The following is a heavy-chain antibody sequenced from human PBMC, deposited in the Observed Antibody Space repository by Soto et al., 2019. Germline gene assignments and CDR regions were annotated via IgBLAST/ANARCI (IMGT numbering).Heavy chain of an antibody. CDR3: ATLAEDIVVVPAAIPHDY. CDR1: GGSFSGYY. V-gene: IGHV4-34*01. J-gene: IGHJ4*02. Sequence: SETLSLTCAVYGGSFSGYYWSWIRQPPGKGLEWIGEINHSGSTNYNPSLKSRVTISVDTSKNQFSLKLSSVPAADTAVYYCATLAEDIVVVPAAIPHDYWGQGNLITVSS. D-gene: IGHD2-2*01. CDR2: INHSGST.